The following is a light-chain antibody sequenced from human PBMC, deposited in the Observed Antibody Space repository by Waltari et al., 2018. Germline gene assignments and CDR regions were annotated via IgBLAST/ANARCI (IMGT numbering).Light chain of an antibody. CDR1: SGLVSTSFT. V-gene: IGLV8-61*01. CDR2: STN. Sequence: QTVVTQEPSFSVFPGGTVTLTCDFRSGLVSTSFTTSWYQQTPSQAPRTLIYSTNTRSSGVPDRFSGSILGSKAALTITGAQADDESDYYCVLYLPSGIWVFGGGTKLTVL. J-gene: IGLJ3*02. CDR3: VLYLPSGIWV.